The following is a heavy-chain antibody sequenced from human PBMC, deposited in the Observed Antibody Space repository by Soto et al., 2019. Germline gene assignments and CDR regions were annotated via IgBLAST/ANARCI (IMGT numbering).Heavy chain of an antibody. V-gene: IGHV3-21*01. CDR3: ARDTAFDWLLSYYYYGMDV. CDR1: GFTFSSYS. CDR2: ISSSSSYI. Sequence: GGSLRLSCAASGFTFSSYSMNWVRQAPGKGLEWVSSISSSSSYIYYADSVKGRFTISRDNAKNSLYLQMNSLRAEDTAVYYCARDTAFDWLLSYYYYGMDVWGQGTTVTVSS. D-gene: IGHD3-9*01. J-gene: IGHJ6*02.